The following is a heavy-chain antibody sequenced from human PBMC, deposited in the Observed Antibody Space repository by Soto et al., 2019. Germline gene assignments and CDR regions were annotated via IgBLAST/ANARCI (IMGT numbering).Heavy chain of an antibody. V-gene: IGHV3-66*01. Sequence: EVQLVESGGALVQPGGSLRLSCAASGFTVSISYMTWVRQVPGKGLEWVSIIYSDGHTYYTDSVKGRFTISRDNSKNTLYLQMSSLRAEDTAVYYCAKRKYCPSTTRLDYWGQGTLVTVSS. CDR3: AKRKYCPSTTRLDY. D-gene: IGHD2-2*01. J-gene: IGHJ4*02. CDR1: GFTVSISY. CDR2: IYSDGHT.